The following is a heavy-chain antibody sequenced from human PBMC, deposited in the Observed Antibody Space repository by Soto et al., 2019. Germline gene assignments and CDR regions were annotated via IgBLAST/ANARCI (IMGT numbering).Heavy chain of an antibody. Sequence: ASVKVSCKASGYTFTGYYMHWVRQAPGQGLEWMGWINPNSGGTNYAQKFQGWVTMTRDTSISTAHMELSRLRSDDTAVYYCARGRPPPPWYYYGMDVWGQGTTVTVSS. CDR2: INPNSGGT. V-gene: IGHV1-2*04. J-gene: IGHJ6*02. CDR3: ARGRPPPPWYYYGMDV. CDR1: GYTFTGYY.